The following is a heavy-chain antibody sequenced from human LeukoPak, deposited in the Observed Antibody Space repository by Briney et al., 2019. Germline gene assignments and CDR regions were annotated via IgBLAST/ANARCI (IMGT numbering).Heavy chain of an antibody. D-gene: IGHD1-1*01. CDR3: ARDGGSSTMEPTGGYYYYGMDV. V-gene: IGHV3-53*01. CDR1: GFAVSRNY. Sequence: GGSLRLSCAASGFAVSRNYMSWVRQAPGKGLEWVSLTYSDGSTSYTDSVKGRFTISRDNSKNTLSLQLNSLRAEDTAVYYCARDGGSSTMEPTGGYYYYGMDVWGQGTTVTVSS. J-gene: IGHJ6*02. CDR2: TYSDGST.